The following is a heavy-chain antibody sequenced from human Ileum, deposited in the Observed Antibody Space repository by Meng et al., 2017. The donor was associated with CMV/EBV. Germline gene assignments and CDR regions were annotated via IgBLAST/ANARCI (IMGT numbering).Heavy chain of an antibody. D-gene: IGHD1-26*01. CDR3: TKGAWVDY. Sequence: GESLKISCAASGFPFSTFDMSWVRQAPGKGLEWVSVIYGRDGSTFYADSVRGRFTISKDNSDNRLHLQMNSLRVEDTALYYCTKGAWVDYLGQGNLV. CDR2: IYGRDGST. J-gene: IGHJ4*02. V-gene: IGHV3-23*01. CDR1: GFPFSTFD.